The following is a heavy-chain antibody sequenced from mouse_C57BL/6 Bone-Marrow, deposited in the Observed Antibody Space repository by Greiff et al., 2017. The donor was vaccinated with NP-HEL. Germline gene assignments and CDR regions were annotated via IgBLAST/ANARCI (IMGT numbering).Heavy chain of an antibody. Sequence: QVQLQQSGAELVKPGASVKLSCKASGYTFTEYTIHWVKQRSGQGLEWIGWFYPGRGSIKYNEKFKDKATLTADKSSSTVYMDLSRLTSEDSAVYVCARHGDYVGSSYGDFDVWGTGTTVTVSS. CDR2: FYPGRGSI. J-gene: IGHJ1*03. V-gene: IGHV1-62-2*01. CDR3: ARHGDYVGSSYGDFDV. CDR1: GYTFTEYT. D-gene: IGHD1-1*01.